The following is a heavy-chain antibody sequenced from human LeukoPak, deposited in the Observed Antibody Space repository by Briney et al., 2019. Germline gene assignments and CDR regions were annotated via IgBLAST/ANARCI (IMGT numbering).Heavy chain of an antibody. CDR2: ISSSSSTT. V-gene: IGHV3-48*01. CDR3: ARGPGGAWYGAYWFDP. J-gene: IGHJ5*02. Sequence: GGSLRLSCAASGLTFTSFSMNWVRQAPGKGLEWVSYISSSSSTTYYADSVKGRFTISRDNAKESVFLQINSLRVEDTAVYYCARGPGGAWYGAYWFDPWGQGTLVTVSS. D-gene: IGHD4/OR15-4a*01. CDR1: GLTFTSFS.